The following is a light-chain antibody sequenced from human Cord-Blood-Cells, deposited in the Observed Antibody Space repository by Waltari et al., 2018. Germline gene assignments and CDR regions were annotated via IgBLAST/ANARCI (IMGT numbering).Light chain of an antibody. V-gene: IGKV4-1*01. CDR3: QQYYSTPYT. J-gene: IGKJ2*01. CDR1: QSVLYSSNNKNY. Sequence: DIVMTQSPDSLAVPLGERAPINCKSRQSVLYSSNNKNYLAWYQQKPGQPPKLLIYWASTRESGVPDRFSGSGSGTDFTLTISSPQAEDVAVYYCQQYYSTPYTFGQGTKLEIK. CDR2: WAS.